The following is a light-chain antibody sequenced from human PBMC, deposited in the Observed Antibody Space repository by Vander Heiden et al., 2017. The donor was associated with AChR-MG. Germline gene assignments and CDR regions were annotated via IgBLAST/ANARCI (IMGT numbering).Light chain of an antibody. CDR2: EVT. CDR1: NNDLGRYDY. CDR3: SSYTSTTMVV. J-gene: IGLJ2*01. V-gene: IGLV2-14*01. Sequence: QSSLTQPPSGSGSPGQSRTISCTGTNNDLGRYDYVTWFQQHQGKALKLIIFEVTYRPSGVSTRFSGSKSGNTASLTISGLQTEDEANYYCSSYTSTTMVVFGGGTKLTVL.